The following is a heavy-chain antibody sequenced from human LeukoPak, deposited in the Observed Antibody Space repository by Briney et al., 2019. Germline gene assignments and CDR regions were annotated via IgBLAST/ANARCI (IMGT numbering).Heavy chain of an antibody. J-gene: IGHJ4*02. CDR3: AKGLAVAQYYFGY. Sequence: GGSLRLSCAASGFTFNNYVMHWVRQAPGKGLEWVSSITWNSGNIGYADSVKGRFTISRDNAKNSLYLQMNSLRAEDTALYYCAKGLAVAQYYFGYWGPGTLVTVSS. V-gene: IGHV3-9*01. D-gene: IGHD6-19*01. CDR1: GFTFNNYV. CDR2: ITWNSGNI.